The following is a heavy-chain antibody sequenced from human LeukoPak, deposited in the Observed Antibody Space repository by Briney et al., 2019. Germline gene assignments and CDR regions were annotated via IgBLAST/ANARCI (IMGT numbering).Heavy chain of an antibody. J-gene: IGHJ4*02. CDR2: FDPKDGEP. Sequence: PRASVTVSCKLSGYALSELSMHWVRQVPGKGLEWVGGFDPKDGEPIYGQRFQDRVIMTEDTSTHTAYMELSSLTFEDTAVYYCATDITTYDNVRGSYRPVDYFLYWGQGTLVTVSS. V-gene: IGHV1-24*01. CDR1: GYALSELS. CDR3: ATDITTYDNVRGSYRPVDYFLY. D-gene: IGHD3-16*02.